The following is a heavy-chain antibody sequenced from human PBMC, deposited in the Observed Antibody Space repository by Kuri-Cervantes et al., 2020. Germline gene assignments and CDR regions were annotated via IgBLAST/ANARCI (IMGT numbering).Heavy chain of an antibody. D-gene: IGHD2-2*01. J-gene: IGHJ5*02. Sequence: GESLKISCAASGFTFSSYGMHWVRQAPGKGLEWVTVISYDGSNKYYVDSVKGRFTISRDNAKNSLYLQMNSLRAEDTAVYYCAREQGYCSSTSCYDWFDPWGQGTLVTVSS. CDR2: ISYDGSNK. CDR3: AREQGYCSSTSCYDWFDP. V-gene: IGHV3-30*03. CDR1: GFTFSSYG.